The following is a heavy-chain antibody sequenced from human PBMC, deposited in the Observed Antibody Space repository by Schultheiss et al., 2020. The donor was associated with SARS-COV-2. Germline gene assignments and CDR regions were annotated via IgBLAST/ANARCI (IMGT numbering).Heavy chain of an antibody. V-gene: IGHV1-8*01. CDR1: GYTFTSYD. J-gene: IGHJ5*02. D-gene: IGHD2-2*01. CDR3: ARGDIVVVPAAISQPFDP. Sequence: ASVKVSCKASGYTFTSYDINWVRQATGQGLEWMGWMNPNSGNTGYAQKFQGWVTMTRDTSISTAYMELSRLRSDDTAVYYCARGDIVVVPAAISQPFDPWGQGTLVTVSS. CDR2: MNPNSGNT.